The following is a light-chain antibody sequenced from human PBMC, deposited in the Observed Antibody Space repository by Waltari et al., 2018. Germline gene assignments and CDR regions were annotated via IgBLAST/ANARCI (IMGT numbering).Light chain of an antibody. CDR3: CSYAGRYTWV. CDR2: AVS. J-gene: IGLJ3*02. CDR1: SSDVGGYNY. Sequence: QSALTQPRSVSGSPGQSVTISCTGTSSDVGGYNYVSWFQQHPGQAPKLMIHAVSKRPSRLPARFSGSKSGNTASLTISGLQADDETDYYCCSYAGRYTWVFGGGTKLTVL. V-gene: IGLV2-11*01.